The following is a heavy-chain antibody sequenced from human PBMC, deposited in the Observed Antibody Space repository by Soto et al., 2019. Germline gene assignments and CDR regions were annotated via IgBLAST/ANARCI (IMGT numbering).Heavy chain of an antibody. J-gene: IGHJ5*02. Sequence: GVSVKFSCKASGYTFTSYAMHWVRQAPGQRLEWMGWINAGNGNTKYSQKFQGRVTITRDTSASTAYMELSSLRSEDTAVYYCARGIAAAGTSWFDPWGQGTLVTVSS. CDR3: ARGIAAAGTSWFDP. V-gene: IGHV1-3*01. D-gene: IGHD6-13*01. CDR1: GYTFTSYA. CDR2: INAGNGNT.